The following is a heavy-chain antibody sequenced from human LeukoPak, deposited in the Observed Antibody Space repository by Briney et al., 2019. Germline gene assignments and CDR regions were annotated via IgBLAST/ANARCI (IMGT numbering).Heavy chain of an antibody. V-gene: IGHV4-34*01. CDR2: INHSGGT. CDR3: ARSEYYYDSSGYF. Sequence: PSETLSLTCAVYGGSFSGYYWSWIRQPPGKGLEWIGEINHSGGTNYNPSLKSRVTISVDTSKNQFSLKLSSVTAADTAVYYCARSEYYYDSSGYFWGQGTLVTVSS. CDR1: GGSFSGYY. D-gene: IGHD3-22*01. J-gene: IGHJ4*02.